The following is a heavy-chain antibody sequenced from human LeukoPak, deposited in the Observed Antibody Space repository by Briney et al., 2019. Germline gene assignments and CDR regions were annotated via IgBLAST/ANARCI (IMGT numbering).Heavy chain of an antibody. J-gene: IGHJ4*02. V-gene: IGHV4-61*02. D-gene: IGHD1-26*01. CDR1: GGSISSGSYY. CDR3: ARTIVGATDY. CDR2: IYTSGST. Sequence: KPSETLSLTCTLSGGSISSGSYYWSWIRQPAGKGLEWLGRIYTSGSTNYNPSLKSRVTISVDTSKNQFSLKLSSVTAADTAVYYCARTIVGATDYWGQGTLVTVSS.